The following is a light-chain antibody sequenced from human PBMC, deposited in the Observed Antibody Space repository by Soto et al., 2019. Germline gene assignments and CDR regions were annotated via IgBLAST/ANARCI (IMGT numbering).Light chain of an antibody. CDR3: QQSYSSPYT. J-gene: IGKJ2*01. CDR1: QSTSDY. Sequence: DIQMTQSPSSLSASVGDRVTMTCRASQSTSDYLHWYQQKPGEAPKLLIYAASSLQSGVPPRFSGSGSGTDFTLTITSLQPEDFATYYCQQSYSSPYTFGQGTKLEI. V-gene: IGKV1-39*01. CDR2: AAS.